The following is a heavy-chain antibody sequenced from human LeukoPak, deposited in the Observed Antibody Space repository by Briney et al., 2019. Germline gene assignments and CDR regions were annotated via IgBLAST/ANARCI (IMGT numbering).Heavy chain of an antibody. CDR2: IKGDGSEK. Sequence: PGGSLRLSCAASGFTFSNYWMSWVRQTPGKGLEWVANIKGDGSEKYYVDSVKGRFSISRDNAKKSLFLQMISLRAEDTAVYYCARPTILKLSPVRSDWFEPWGQGTLVTVSS. V-gene: IGHV3-7*01. CDR1: GFTFSNYW. CDR3: ARPTILKLSPVRSDWFEP. J-gene: IGHJ5*02. D-gene: IGHD3-10*01.